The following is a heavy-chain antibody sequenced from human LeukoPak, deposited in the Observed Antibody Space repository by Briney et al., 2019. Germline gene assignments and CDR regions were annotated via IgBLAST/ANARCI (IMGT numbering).Heavy chain of an antibody. V-gene: IGHV1-18*01. CDR3: ARDLDDYGGKGLFDY. CDR2: ISAYNGNT. Sequence: VASVKVSCKASGYTFTSYGISWVRQAPGQGLEWMGWISAYNGNTNYAQKLQGRVTMTTDTSTSTAYMELRSLRSDDTAVYYCARDLDDYGGKGLFDYWGQGTLVTVSS. CDR1: GYTFTSYG. J-gene: IGHJ4*02. D-gene: IGHD4-23*01.